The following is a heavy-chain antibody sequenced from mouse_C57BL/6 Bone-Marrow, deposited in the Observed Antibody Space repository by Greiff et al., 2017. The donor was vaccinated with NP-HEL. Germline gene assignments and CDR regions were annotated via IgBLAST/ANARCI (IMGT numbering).Heavy chain of an antibody. D-gene: IGHD1-1*01. J-gene: IGHJ3*01. Sequence: VQLKESGPELVKPGASVKISCKASGYSFTDYNMNWVKQSNGKSLEWIGVINPNYGTTSYNQKFKGKATLTVDQSSSTAYMQLNSLPSEDSAVYYCAREGYYGSSYVRFAYWGQGTLVTVSA. CDR1: GYSFTDYN. CDR3: AREGYYGSSYVRFAY. CDR2: INPNYGTT. V-gene: IGHV1-39*01.